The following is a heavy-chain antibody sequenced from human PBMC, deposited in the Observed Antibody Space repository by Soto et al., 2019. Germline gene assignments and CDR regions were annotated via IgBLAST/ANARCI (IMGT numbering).Heavy chain of an antibody. V-gene: IGHV3-23*01. CDR2: ISGYGVNT. CDR3: AKDRSWVVVGKSAARFDY. D-gene: IGHD2-2*01. Sequence: EVQLLESGGGLVQPGGSLRLSCSASGFTVSAYAMSWVRQAPGKGLEWVSGISGYGVNTYYADSVKGRFTVSRDNSKNTLYLQKNSLRAEDTALYNCAKDRSWVVVGKSAARFDYWGQGTQATVSS. J-gene: IGHJ4*02. CDR1: GFTVSAYA.